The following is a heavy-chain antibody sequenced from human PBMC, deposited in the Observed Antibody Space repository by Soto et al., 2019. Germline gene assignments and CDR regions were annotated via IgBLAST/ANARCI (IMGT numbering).Heavy chain of an antibody. J-gene: IGHJ4*02. CDR2: IKQDGSQK. CDR3: ATATPRACIYD. Sequence: EVQLVESGGGLVQPGGSLRLSCAASGFSFSSSWMTWVRQAPGKGLEWVANIKQDGSQKYYVDSVKGRFTISRDNAENSLFLQMNSLRADDTAVYYCATATPRACIYDWGQGTLVTVSS. D-gene: IGHD2-2*01. CDR1: GFSFSSSW. V-gene: IGHV3-7*01.